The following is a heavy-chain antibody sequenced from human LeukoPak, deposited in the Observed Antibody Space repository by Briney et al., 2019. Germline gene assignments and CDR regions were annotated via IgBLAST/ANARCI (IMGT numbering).Heavy chain of an antibody. Sequence: PGGSLRLSCAASGFTFSDYYMSWIRQAPGKGLEWVSYISSSGSTIYYADSVKGRFTISRDNAKNSLYLQMNSLRAEDTAVYYCARVAPYDYSFWFDPWGQGTLVTVSP. V-gene: IGHV3-11*04. J-gene: IGHJ5*02. CDR3: ARVAPYDYSFWFDP. CDR2: ISSSGSTI. CDR1: GFTFSDYY. D-gene: IGHD4-11*01.